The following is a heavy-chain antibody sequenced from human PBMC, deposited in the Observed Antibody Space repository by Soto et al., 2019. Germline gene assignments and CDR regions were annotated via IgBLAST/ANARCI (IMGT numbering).Heavy chain of an antibody. Sequence: EVQLVESGGGLVQPGGSLRLSCAASGFTFGSYWMSWVRQAPGKGLEWVANIKPDGSVKDHVDSVKGRFTISRDNAKNSLDLQMNGLRVEDTAVYYCARFSRSGDCYWGQGTLVTVSS. V-gene: IGHV3-7*01. D-gene: IGHD2-21*02. CDR2: IKPDGSVK. CDR1: GFTFGSYW. J-gene: IGHJ4*02. CDR3: ARFSRSGDCY.